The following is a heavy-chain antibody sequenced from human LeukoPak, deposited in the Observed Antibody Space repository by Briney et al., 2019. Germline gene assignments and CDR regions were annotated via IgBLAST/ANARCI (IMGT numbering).Heavy chain of an antibody. CDR1: GGSFSGYY. CDR3: ATSRIVGATTGY. Sequence: PETLSLTCAVYGGSFSGYYWSWVRQPPGKGLEWIGEINHSGSTNYNPSLKSRVTISVDTSKNQFSLKLSSVTAADTAVYYCATSRIVGATTGYWGQGTLVTVSS. CDR2: INHSGST. V-gene: IGHV4-34*01. J-gene: IGHJ4*02. D-gene: IGHD1-26*01.